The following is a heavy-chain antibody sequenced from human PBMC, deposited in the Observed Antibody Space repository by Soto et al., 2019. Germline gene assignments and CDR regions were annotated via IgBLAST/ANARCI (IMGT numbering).Heavy chain of an antibody. CDR3: AKGID. V-gene: IGHV3-23*01. CDR1: VFTFRSYA. D-gene: IGHD2-15*01. Sequence: EVQLLESGGGLVQPGGSLRLSCAASVFTFRSYAMSWVRQAPGKGLEWVSVIADSRDRTYYADSVKGRFTISRDNSKNTLYLQMHNLRAEDTASYYCAKGIDWGQGTRVTVSS. CDR2: IADSRDRT. J-gene: IGHJ4*02.